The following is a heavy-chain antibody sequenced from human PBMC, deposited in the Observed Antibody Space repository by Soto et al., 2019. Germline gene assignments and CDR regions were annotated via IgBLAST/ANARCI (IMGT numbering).Heavy chain of an antibody. J-gene: IGHJ3*02. CDR3: ASPPGVDDAFDI. CDR2: IYYSGST. CDR1: GGSISSSSYY. Sequence: SETLSLTCTVSGGSISSSSYYWGWIRQPPGKGLEWIGSIYYSGSTYYNPSLKSRVTISVDTSKNQFSLKLSSVTAADTAVDYCASPPGVDDAFDIWGQGTMVTVSS. V-gene: IGHV4-39*01. D-gene: IGHD3-10*01.